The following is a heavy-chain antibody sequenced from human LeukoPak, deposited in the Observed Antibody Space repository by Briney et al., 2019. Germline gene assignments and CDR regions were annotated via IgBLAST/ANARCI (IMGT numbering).Heavy chain of an antibody. CDR2: INHSGTT. CDR3: ARQSYGSGSLNWFDP. Sequence: PSETLSLTCAVYGGSFRGYYWSWIRQSPGKGLEWIGEINHSGTTNYNPSLKSRVTISVDKSKNQFSLKLSSVTAADTAVYYCARQSYGSGSLNWFDPWGQGTLVTVSS. J-gene: IGHJ5*02. V-gene: IGHV4-34*01. CDR1: GGSFRGYY. D-gene: IGHD3-10*01.